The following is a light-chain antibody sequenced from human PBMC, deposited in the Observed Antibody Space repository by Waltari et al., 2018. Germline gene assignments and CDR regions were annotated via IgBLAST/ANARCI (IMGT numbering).Light chain of an antibody. CDR2: RNN. CDR3: AAWDDSLSGRV. Sequence: QSVLTQPPSASGTPGQRVTISCSGSSSNIRSNHVYWYQQLPGTAPKLRIYRNNQRPSGVPDGFSGSKSGPSASRAISGLRCEDEADYYCAAWDDSLSGRVFGGGTKLTVL. J-gene: IGLJ2*01. CDR1: SSNIRSNH. V-gene: IGLV1-47*01.